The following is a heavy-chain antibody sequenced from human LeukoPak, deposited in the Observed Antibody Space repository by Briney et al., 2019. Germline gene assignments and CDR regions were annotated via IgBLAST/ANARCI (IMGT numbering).Heavy chain of an antibody. CDR1: GYSISSGYY. Sequence: SSETLSLNCAVSGYSISSGYYWGWIRQPPGKGLEWIGSIYHSRSTYYNPSLKSRVTISVDTSKNQFSLKLSSETAVYTAVHYCARLEYCGNGYDYGREGTLGSVSS. J-gene: IGHJ4*02. CDR3: ARLEYCGNGYDY. V-gene: IGHV4-38-2*01. CDR2: IYHSRST. D-gene: IGHD5-12*01.